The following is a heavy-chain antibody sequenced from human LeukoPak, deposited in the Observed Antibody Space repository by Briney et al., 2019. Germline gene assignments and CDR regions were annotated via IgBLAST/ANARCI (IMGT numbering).Heavy chain of an antibody. Sequence: SQTLSLTCTVSGGSISSGSYYWSWIRQPPGKGLEWIGYIYYSGSTNYNPSLKSRVTISVDTSKNQFSLKLSSVTAADTAVYYCAGRLGARYDSSGYPGSLDYWGQGTLVTVSS. CDR3: AGRLGARYDSSGYPGSLDY. V-gene: IGHV4-61*01. CDR2: IYYSGST. J-gene: IGHJ4*02. D-gene: IGHD3-22*01. CDR1: GGSISSGSYY.